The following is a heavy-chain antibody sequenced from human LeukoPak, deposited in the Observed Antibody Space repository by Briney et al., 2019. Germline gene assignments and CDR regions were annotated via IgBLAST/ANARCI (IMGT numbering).Heavy chain of an antibody. CDR3: ARGDWPFYFDY. CDR2: IYYSGST. D-gene: IGHD2-21*01. Sequence: PSETLSLTCTVSGGSISSHYWSWIRQPPGKGLEWIGYIYYSGSTNYNPSLESRVTISVDTSKNQFSLKLSSVTAADTAVYYCARGDWPFYFDYWGQGTLVTVSS. J-gene: IGHJ4*02. V-gene: IGHV4-59*11. CDR1: GGSISSHY.